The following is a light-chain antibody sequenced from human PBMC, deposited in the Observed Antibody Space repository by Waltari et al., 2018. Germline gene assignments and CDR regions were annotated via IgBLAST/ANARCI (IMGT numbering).Light chain of an antibody. CDR3: ATWDDSLNGL. CDR2: SNN. Sequence: SVLTPLPSVSGTPGQRVSISCSGSSSNIGRKSVNCYQQVPETAPKLLIYSNNPRPSGVPGRFAGSKSGTSASLAISGLQSEDEADYYCATWDDSLNGLFGGGTKLTVL. V-gene: IGLV1-44*01. CDR1: SSNIGRKS. J-gene: IGLJ2*01.